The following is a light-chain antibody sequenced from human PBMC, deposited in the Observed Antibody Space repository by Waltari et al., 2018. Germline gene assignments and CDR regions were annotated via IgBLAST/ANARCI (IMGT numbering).Light chain of an antibody. CDR2: EVT. CDR1: SSDVGANNF. V-gene: IGLV2-23*02. Sequence: QSALTQPASVSGSPGQSIAISCIGTSSDVGANNFLSWYQQYPGRAPKLMIHEVTKLPSGVSTRFSGSKSGNTASLTISGLQAEDEADYYCCSYTSIGPVLIGGGTKVTVL. CDR3: CSYTSIGPVL. J-gene: IGLJ2*01.